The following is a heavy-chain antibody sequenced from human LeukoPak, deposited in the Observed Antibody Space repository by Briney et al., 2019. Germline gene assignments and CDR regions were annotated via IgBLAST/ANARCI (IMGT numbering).Heavy chain of an antibody. J-gene: IGHJ5*02. V-gene: IGHV4-59*01. CDR2: IYYSGST. CDR1: GGSISSYY. Sequence: SETLSLTCTVSGGSISSYYWSWIRQPPGKGLEWIGYIYYSGSTNYNPSLKSRVTISVDTSKNQFSLKLSSATAADTAVYYCARGLYYYDSSGYYYAFDPWGQGTLVTVSS. CDR3: ARGLYYYDSSGYYYAFDP. D-gene: IGHD3-22*01.